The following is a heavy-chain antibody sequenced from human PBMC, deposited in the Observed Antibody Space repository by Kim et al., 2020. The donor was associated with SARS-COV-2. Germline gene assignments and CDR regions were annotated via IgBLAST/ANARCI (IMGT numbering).Heavy chain of an antibody. D-gene: IGHD1-26*01. J-gene: IGHJ4*02. V-gene: IGHV1-3*04. CDR2: INTGNGNT. CDR1: GYTFTSYI. Sequence: ASVKVSCKGSGYTFTSYIIHWVRQAPGQRLEWMGWINTGNGNTEYSQKFQGRVTITRDTSASTAFMELNSLRSEDTAAYFCARVNSGTYAHFYYWGQGTLVTVSS. CDR3: ARVNSGTYAHFYY.